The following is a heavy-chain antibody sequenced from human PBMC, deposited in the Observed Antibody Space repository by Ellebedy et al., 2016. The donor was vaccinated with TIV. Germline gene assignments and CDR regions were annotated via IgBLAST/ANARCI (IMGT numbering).Heavy chain of an antibody. V-gene: IGHV5-51*01. CDR2: IYPADSDT. Sequence: GESLKISCKGSGYSFTNYWIGWVRQMPGKGLEWMGIIYPADSDTRYSPSFQGQVTISADKSISTAYLQWSSLKASDTAMYYCARHPLSDYVALEMELFDWFDPWGQGTLVTVSS. D-gene: IGHD5-24*01. CDR3: ARHPLSDYVALEMELFDWFDP. CDR1: GYSFTNYW. J-gene: IGHJ5*02.